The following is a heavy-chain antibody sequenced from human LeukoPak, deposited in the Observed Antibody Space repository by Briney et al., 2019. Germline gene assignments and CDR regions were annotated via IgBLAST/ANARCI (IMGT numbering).Heavy chain of an antibody. CDR1: GFTFSDYY. D-gene: IGHD4-23*01. Sequence: PGGSLRLSCAASGFTFSDYYMSWIRQAPGKGLEWVSYISNSGSTKHYANSVKGRFTISRDNAKNSLYLQMNSLRAEDTAVYYCARVWDYGGNPGAFDIWGQGTMVTVSS. CDR2: ISNSGSTK. V-gene: IGHV3-11*01. J-gene: IGHJ3*02. CDR3: ARVWDYGGNPGAFDI.